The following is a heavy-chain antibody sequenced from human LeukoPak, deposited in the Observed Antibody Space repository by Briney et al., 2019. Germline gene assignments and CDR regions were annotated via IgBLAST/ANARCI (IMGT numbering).Heavy chain of an antibody. CDR2: IYYSGST. Sequence: SETLSLTCTVSGVSISSSSYYWGWIRQPPGKGLEWIGSIYYSGSTYYNPSLKSRVTISVDTSKNQFSLKLSSVTAADTAVYYCAGPMGATTDYWGQGTLVTVSS. V-gene: IGHV4-39*01. CDR1: GVSISSSSYY. D-gene: IGHD1-26*01. J-gene: IGHJ4*02. CDR3: AGPMGATTDY.